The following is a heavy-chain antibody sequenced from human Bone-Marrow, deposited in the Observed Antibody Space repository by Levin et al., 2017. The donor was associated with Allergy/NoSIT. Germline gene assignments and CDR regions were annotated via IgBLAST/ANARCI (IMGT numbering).Heavy chain of an antibody. J-gene: IGHJ6*03. CDR2: ISAYNGNT. CDR3: ARGRDYYYYMDV. V-gene: IGHV1-18*01. CDR1: GYTFTNFA. Sequence: PGESLKISCQASGYTFTNFAIGWVRQAPGQGLEWMGWISAYNGNTIYAQRLQGRVTMTTDTSTTTVYMELRSLRSDDTAVYYCARGRDYYYYMDVWGKGTTVTVSS.